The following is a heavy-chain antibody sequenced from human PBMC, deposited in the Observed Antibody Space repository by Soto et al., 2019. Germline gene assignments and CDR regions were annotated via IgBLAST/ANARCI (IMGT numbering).Heavy chain of an antibody. Sequence: GGSLRRSEAGCGGTVCSYGGRPFRQAQGKGPEWISSISGSGSTIYYADSVKGLFPISRDNSKNTLYLQMSSLRAEDTAVYYCAKAFYYYDSSGHYYFYYWGQRIRVTVSS. V-gene: IGHV3-23*01. CDR2: ISGSGSTI. J-gene: IGHJ4*02. CDR3: AKAFYYYDSSGHYYFYY. CDR1: GGTVCSYG. D-gene: IGHD3-22*01.